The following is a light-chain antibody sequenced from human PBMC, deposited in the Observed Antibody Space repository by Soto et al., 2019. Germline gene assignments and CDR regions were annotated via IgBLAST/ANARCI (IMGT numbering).Light chain of an antibody. V-gene: IGKV3-11*01. CDR3: QQRSNWPSIT. Sequence: EVVMTQSPASLSASPGERVTLSCRASQNIRSSLAWYQQRPGQAPRLLIYDASTRATGIPARFSGSGSGTDFTLTISSLEPEDFAVYYCQQRSNWPSITVGQGTRLEIK. CDR2: DAS. J-gene: IGKJ5*01. CDR1: QNIRSS.